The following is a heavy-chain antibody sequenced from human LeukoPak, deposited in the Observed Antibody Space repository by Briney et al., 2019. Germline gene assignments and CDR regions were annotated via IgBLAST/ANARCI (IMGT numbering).Heavy chain of an antibody. CDR2: INPNSGGT. D-gene: IGHD2-2*01. CDR3: ARDHYCSSTSCRPGYYYYGMDV. CDR1: GYTFTGYY. Sequence: ASVKVSCKASGYTFTGYYMHWVRQAPGQGLEWMGRINPNSGGTNYAQKFQGRVTMTRDTSISTAYMELSRLRSDDTAVYYCARDHYCSSTSCRPGYYYYGMDVWGQGTTVTVSS. J-gene: IGHJ6*02. V-gene: IGHV1-2*06.